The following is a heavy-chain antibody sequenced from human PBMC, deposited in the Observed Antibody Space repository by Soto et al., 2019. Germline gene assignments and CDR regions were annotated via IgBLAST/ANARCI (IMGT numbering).Heavy chain of an antibody. CDR2: ISSSSSYI. CDR3: ARPEYYYDSRGYYGY. Sequence: EVQLVESGGGLVKPGGSLRLSCAASGFTFSSYSMNWVRQAPGKGLEWVSSISSSSSYIYYADSVKGRFTISRDNAKNSLYLQMNCLRAEDTGVYYCARPEYYYDSRGYYGYWGQGTLVTVSS. CDR1: GFTFSSYS. D-gene: IGHD3-22*01. V-gene: IGHV3-21*01. J-gene: IGHJ4*02.